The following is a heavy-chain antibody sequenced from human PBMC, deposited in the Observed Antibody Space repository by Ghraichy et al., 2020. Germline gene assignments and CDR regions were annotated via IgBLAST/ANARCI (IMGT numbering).Heavy chain of an antibody. J-gene: IGHJ5*02. D-gene: IGHD2-15*01. Sequence: SETLSLTCTVSGGSISSSSYYWGWIRQPPGKGLEWIGSIYYSGSTYYNPSLKNRVTISVDTSKNQFSLKLSSVTAADTAVYYCARQFLNQLLPSCSGGSCYSERINWFDPWGQGTPVTVSS. V-gene: IGHV4-39*01. CDR3: ARQFLNQLLPSCSGGSCYSERINWFDP. CDR1: GGSISSSSYY. CDR2: IYYSGST.